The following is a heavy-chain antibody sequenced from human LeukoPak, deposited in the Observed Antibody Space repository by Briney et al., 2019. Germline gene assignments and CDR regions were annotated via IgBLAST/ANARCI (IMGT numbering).Heavy chain of an antibody. V-gene: IGHV4-4*02. CDR1: GGSISSSNW. J-gene: IGHJ6*03. Sequence: SETLSLTCAVSGGSISSSNWWSWVRQPPGKGLEWIGEIYHSGSTNYNPSLKSRVTISVDKSKNQFSLKLSSVTAADTAVYYCARQVAGYYYYMDVWGKGTTVTIFS. CDR2: IYHSGST. CDR3: ARQVAGYYYYMDV. D-gene: IGHD6-19*01.